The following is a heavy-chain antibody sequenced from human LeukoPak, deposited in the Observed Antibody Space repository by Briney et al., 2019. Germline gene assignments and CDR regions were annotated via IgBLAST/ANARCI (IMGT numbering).Heavy chain of an antibody. V-gene: IGHV1-8*01. D-gene: IGHD3-22*01. CDR3: ARGRSLYYDSSGYYQNWFDP. Sequence: ASVKVSCKASGYTFTSYDTNWVRQATGQGLEWMGWMNPNSGNSGYAQKFQGRVTMTRNTSISTAYMELSSLRSEDTAVYYCARGRSLYYDSSGYYQNWFDPWGQGTLVTVSS. CDR2: MNPNSGNS. J-gene: IGHJ5*02. CDR1: GYTFTSYD.